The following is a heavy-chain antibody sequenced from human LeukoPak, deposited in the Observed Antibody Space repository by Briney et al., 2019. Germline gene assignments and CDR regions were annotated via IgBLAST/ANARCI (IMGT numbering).Heavy chain of an antibody. CDR1: GDSFSSHY. CDR3: ARLGYSSSWYKMDV. V-gene: IGHV4-59*08. Sequence: SETLSLTCTVSGDSFSSHYWTWIRQPPGKGLEWIGYISYRGSTNYNPSLKSRVTISIDTSKNQFSLKLSSVTAADTAVYYCARLGYSSSWYKMDVWGKGTTVTVSS. J-gene: IGHJ6*04. D-gene: IGHD6-13*01. CDR2: ISYRGST.